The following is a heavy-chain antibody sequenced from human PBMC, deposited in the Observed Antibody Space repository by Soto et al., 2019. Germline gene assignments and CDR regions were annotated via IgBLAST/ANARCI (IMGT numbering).Heavy chain of an antibody. Sequence: GGSLRLSCAASGFTFSSYAMSCVRQAPGKGLEWVSSISGSGGSTYYEYSVKGRFTIYRDNSKNALYLQMNRLRAEDTAVYYSAKNRVIGTDAFDIWGQGTMVTVSS. J-gene: IGHJ3*02. V-gene: IGHV3-23*01. CDR3: AKNRVIGTDAFDI. D-gene: IGHD1-20*01. CDR1: GFTFSSYA. CDR2: ISGSGGST.